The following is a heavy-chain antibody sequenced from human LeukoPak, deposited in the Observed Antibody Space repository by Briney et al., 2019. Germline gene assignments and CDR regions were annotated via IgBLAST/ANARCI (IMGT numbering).Heavy chain of an antibody. V-gene: IGHV4-59*01. CDR3: ARELWVSAATPGFDY. CDR2: IYYTGST. J-gene: IGHJ4*02. D-gene: IGHD2-2*01. CDR1: GGSISTYY. Sequence: PSGTLSLTCTVSGGSISTYYWSWIRQPPGKGLEWIGFIYYTGSTNYNPSLKSRVTISVDTSKHQFSLKLTSVTAADTAVYFCARELWVSAATPGFDYWGQGTLVTVSS.